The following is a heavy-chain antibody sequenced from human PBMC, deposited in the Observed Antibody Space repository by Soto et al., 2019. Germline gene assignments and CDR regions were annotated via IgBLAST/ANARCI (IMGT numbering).Heavy chain of an antibody. D-gene: IGHD3-10*01. CDR2: INHSGST. CDR3: ARSTSRRRPLLWFGESAFDI. Sequence: SETLSLTCAVYGGSFSGYYWSWIRQPPGKGLEWIGEINHSGSTNYNPSLKSRVTISVDTSKNQFSLKLSSVTAADTAVYYCARSTSRRRPLLWFGESAFDIWGQGTMVTVSS. J-gene: IGHJ3*02. V-gene: IGHV4-34*01. CDR1: GGSFSGYY.